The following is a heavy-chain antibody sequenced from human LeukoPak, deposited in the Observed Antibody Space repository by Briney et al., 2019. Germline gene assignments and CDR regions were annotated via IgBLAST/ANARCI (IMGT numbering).Heavy chain of an antibody. Sequence: SETLSLTCAVYGGSFSGYYWSWIRPPPGKGLEWIGEINHSGSTNYNPSLKSRVTISVDTSKNQFSLKLSSVTAADTAVYYCARDIVVVPAAPWGYGMDVWGQGTTVTVSS. CDR3: ARDIVVVPAAPWGYGMDV. J-gene: IGHJ6*02. CDR2: INHSGST. D-gene: IGHD2-2*01. V-gene: IGHV4-34*01. CDR1: GGSFSGYY.